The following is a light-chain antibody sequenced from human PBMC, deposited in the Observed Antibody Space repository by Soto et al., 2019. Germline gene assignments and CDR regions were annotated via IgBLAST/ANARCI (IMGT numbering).Light chain of an antibody. Sequence: QSALTQPASVSGSPGQSITISCTGTSSDVGSYNLVSWYQQHPGKAPKLMIYEVTKRPSGVSNRFSGSKSGNTASLTISGLQAVDEADYYCCSYAGSSTFLYVFGTGTKVTVL. CDR2: EVT. CDR3: CSYAGSSTFLYV. J-gene: IGLJ1*01. CDR1: SSDVGSYNL. V-gene: IGLV2-23*02.